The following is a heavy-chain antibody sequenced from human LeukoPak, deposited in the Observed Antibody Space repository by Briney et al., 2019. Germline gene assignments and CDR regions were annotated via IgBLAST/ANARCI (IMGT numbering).Heavy chain of an antibody. CDR1: GFTFSTYW. D-gene: IGHD2-2*02. Sequence: GVSLRLSCAASGFTFSTYWMSWVRQAPGKGLECVANIKRDGSEKYYVDSVKGRFTIFRDDAKSSLYLQMNSLRAEDTAVYFCARVYTGNRWHFDYWGQGTLVTVPS. CDR3: ARVYTGNRWHFDY. J-gene: IGHJ4*02. V-gene: IGHV3-7*03. CDR2: IKRDGSEK.